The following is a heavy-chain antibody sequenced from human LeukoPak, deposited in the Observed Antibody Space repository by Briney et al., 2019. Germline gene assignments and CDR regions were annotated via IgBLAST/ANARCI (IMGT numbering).Heavy chain of an antibody. CDR2: LFDSVNT. CDR3: ATIKRGAIFGYFDF. J-gene: IGHJ4*02. V-gene: IGHV4-59*11. Sequence: SETLSLTCTVSGGSISSHYWSWIRQPPGKGLEWIEYLFDSVNTKDNPSLQSRLTLSADTSKNQFSLRLSSVTAADTAVYYCATIKRGAIFGYFDFWGQGIKVTVSS. CDR1: GGSISSHY. D-gene: IGHD5-18*01.